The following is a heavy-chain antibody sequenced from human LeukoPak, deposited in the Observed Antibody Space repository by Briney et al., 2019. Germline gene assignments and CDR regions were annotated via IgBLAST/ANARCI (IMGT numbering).Heavy chain of an antibody. J-gene: IGHJ4*02. CDR3: ARASHYYDSSGYSY. V-gene: IGHV1-2*06. Sequence: ASVKVSCKASGYTFTGYYMHWVRKAPGQGLEWMARINPNSGGTNYAQKFQGRVTMTRDTSISTAYMELSRLRSDDTAVYYCARASHYYDSSGYSYWGQGTLVTVSS. CDR1: GYTFTGYY. CDR2: INPNSGGT. D-gene: IGHD3-22*01.